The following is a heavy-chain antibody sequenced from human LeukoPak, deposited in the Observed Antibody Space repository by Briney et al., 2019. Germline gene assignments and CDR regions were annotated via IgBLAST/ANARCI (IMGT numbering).Heavy chain of an antibody. CDR2: INPSGGSP. CDR1: GYTFTSYD. V-gene: IGHV1-46*01. D-gene: IGHD5-24*01. J-gene: IGHJ4*02. Sequence: VASVKVSCKASGYTFTSYDINWVRQATGQGLEWMGIINPSGGSPSYAQKFQGRVTMTRDTSTSTVYMELSSLRSEDTAVYYCAPMDGSHAYWGQGTLVTVSS. CDR3: APMDGSHAY.